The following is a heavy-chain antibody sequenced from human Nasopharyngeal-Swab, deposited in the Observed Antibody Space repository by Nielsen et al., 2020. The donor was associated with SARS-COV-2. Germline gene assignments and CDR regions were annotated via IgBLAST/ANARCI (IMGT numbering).Heavy chain of an antibody. CDR2: ISSDTNTI. D-gene: IGHD3-16*01. J-gene: IGHJ4*02. CDR1: GFTFTTYG. Sequence: GGSLRLSCAVFGFTFTTYGMNWFRRAPGKGLEWLSYISSDTNTIKYAEPVKGRFTISRDNAKNSIFLQMNSPRVEDTAVYYCARGNFGGGSLDYWGQGTLVTVSS. V-gene: IGHV3-48*04. CDR3: ARGNFGGGSLDY.